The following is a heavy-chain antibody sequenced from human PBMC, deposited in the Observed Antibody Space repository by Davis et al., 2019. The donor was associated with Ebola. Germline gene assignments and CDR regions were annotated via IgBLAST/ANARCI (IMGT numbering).Heavy chain of an antibody. V-gene: IGHV4-31*03. CDR3: ARVTSTVVTAWFDY. CDR1: GGSISSGGYY. J-gene: IGHJ4*02. Sequence: SETLSLTCTVSGGSISSGGYYWSWIRQHPGKGLEWIGYIYYSGSTYYYPSLKSRVTISVDTSKNQFSLKLSSVTAADTAVYYCARVTSTVVTAWFDYWGQGTLVTVSA. CDR2: IYYSGST. D-gene: IGHD4-23*01.